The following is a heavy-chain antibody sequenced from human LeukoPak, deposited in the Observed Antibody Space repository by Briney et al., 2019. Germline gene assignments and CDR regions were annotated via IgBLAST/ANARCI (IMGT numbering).Heavy chain of an antibody. D-gene: IGHD6-19*01. J-gene: IGHJ4*02. CDR1: GFTFSSYG. Sequence: GGTLRLSCAASGFTFSSYGMSWVRQAPGKGLEWVSAISGSGGSTYYADSVKGRFTISRDNSKNTLYLQMNSLRAEDTAVYYCARTGYSSGWAKYYFDYWGQGTLVTVSS. CDR3: ARTGYSSGWAKYYFDY. CDR2: ISGSGGST. V-gene: IGHV3-23*01.